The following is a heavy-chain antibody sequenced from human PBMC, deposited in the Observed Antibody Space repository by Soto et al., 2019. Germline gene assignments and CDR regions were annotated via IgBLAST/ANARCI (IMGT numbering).Heavy chain of an antibody. D-gene: IGHD6-6*01. V-gene: IGHV3-33*01. CDR1: GFTFSSYG. CDR3: ARDLEQLVSFCFDY. J-gene: IGHJ4*02. Sequence: VQLVESGGGVVQPGRSLRLSCAASGFTFSSYGMHWVRQAPGKGLAWVEVIWYDGSNKYYADSVKGRFTISRDNSKNTLYLQMNSLRAEDTAVYYCARDLEQLVSFCFDYWGQGTLVTVSS. CDR2: IWYDGSNK.